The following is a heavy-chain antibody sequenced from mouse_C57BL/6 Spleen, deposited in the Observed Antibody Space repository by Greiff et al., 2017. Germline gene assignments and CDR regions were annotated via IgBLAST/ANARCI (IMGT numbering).Heavy chain of an antibody. D-gene: IGHD2-3*01. Sequence: EVQLQQSGPGLVKPSQSLYLTCSVTGYSITSGYYWNWIRQFPGNKLEWMGYISYDGSNNYHPSLKNRISITRDTSKNQFFLKLNSVTTEDTATYYCASDQDCGYYGNYWGQGTTLTVSS. CDR2: ISYDGSN. CDR3: ASDQDCGYYGNY. CDR1: GYSITSGYY. J-gene: IGHJ2*01. V-gene: IGHV3-6*01.